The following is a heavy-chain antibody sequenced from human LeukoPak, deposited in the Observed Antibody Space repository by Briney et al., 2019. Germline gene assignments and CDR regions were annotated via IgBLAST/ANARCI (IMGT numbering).Heavy chain of an antibody. V-gene: IGHV4-34*01. J-gene: IGHJ6*02. CDR3: ARGMLADYYYYYGMDV. CDR1: GGSFSGYY. Sequence: SETLSLTCAVYGGSFSGYYWSWIRQPPGKGLEWIGEINHSGSTNYNPSLKSRVTISVDTSKNQFSLKLSSVTAADTAVYYCARGMLADYYYYYGMDVWGQGTTVTVSS. CDR2: INHSGST. D-gene: IGHD2-8*01.